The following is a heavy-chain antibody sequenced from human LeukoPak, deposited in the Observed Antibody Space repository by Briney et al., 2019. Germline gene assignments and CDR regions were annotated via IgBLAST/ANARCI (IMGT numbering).Heavy chain of an antibody. D-gene: IGHD2-2*01. CDR1: GYTFTRYD. CDR3: ARVGYCSSTSCPPDY. Sequence: APVKLSCTASGYTFTRYDINCVRQATGHGLEWRGWRNPNSGHTGYAHKFQGRVTITRNTSISTAYLELSSLRSEDTAVYFCARVGYCSSTSCPPDYWGQGTLVTVSS. V-gene: IGHV1-8*03. CDR2: RNPNSGHT. J-gene: IGHJ4*02.